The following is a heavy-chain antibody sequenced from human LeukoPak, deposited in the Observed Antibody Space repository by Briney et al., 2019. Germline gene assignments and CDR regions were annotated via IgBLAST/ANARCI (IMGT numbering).Heavy chain of an antibody. CDR3: ARVDGNGNYVDY. CDR2: IYYSGST. V-gene: IGHV4-39*01. J-gene: IGHJ4*02. CDR1: GGSISSSSYY. D-gene: IGHD1-1*01. Sequence: SETLSLTCTVSGGSISSSSYYWGWIRQPPGKGLEWIGSIYYSGSTYYNPSLKSRVTISVDTSKNQFSLKLSSVTAADTAVYYCARVDGNGNYVDYWGQGTLVTVSS.